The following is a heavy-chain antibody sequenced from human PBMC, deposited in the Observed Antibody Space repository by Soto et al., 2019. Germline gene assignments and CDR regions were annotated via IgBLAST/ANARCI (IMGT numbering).Heavy chain of an antibody. V-gene: IGHV3-23*01. J-gene: IGHJ4*02. CDR3: AKVFYYYDSSGYSYFDY. Sequence: PGGSLRLSCAASGFTFSSYAVSWVRQAPGKGPEWISSISGSGSTIYYADSVKGRFTISRDNSKNTLYLQMSSLRAEDTAVYYCAKVFYYYDSSGYSYFDYWGQGTVVNV. D-gene: IGHD3-22*01. CDR1: GFTFSSYA. CDR2: ISGSGSTI.